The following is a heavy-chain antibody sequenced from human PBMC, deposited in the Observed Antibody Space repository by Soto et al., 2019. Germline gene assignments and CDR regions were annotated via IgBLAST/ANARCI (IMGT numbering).Heavy chain of an antibody. V-gene: IGHV3-74*01. CDR1: GFTFSSYW. CDR3: ARLPNKSPQN. Sequence: EVELVESGGGLGQPGGSLRLSCVASGFTFSSYWMHWVRQAPGKGLVWVSSISNDGSSIYADPVKGRFTISRDNAKNTLYLQMNSLRAEDTAVYYCARLPNKSPQNWGQGTLVIVSP. J-gene: IGHJ1*01. CDR2: ISNDGSS.